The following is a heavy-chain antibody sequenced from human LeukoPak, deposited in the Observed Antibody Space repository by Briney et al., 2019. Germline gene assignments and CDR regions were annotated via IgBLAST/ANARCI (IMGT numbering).Heavy chain of an antibody. J-gene: IGHJ6*02. D-gene: IGHD2/OR15-2a*01. CDR1: GFTFSGYS. Sequence: GGSLRLSCAASGFTFSGYSMNWVRQAPGKGLEWVSYISSFSSNIYYADSVKGRFTISRDNSNDTLYLQMDSLRAEDTALYYCAKRNLGTTTESSYYYGMDVWGLGTTVTVSS. CDR2: ISSFSSNI. CDR3: AKRNLGTTTESSYYYGMDV. V-gene: IGHV3-48*01.